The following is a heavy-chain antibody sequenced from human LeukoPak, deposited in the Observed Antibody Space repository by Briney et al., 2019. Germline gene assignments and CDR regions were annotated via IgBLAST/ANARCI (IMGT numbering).Heavy chain of an antibody. CDR2: IYYSGST. J-gene: IGHJ6*02. CDR1: GGSVSSSSYY. CDR3: AREGRPGYYYGMDV. V-gene: IGHV4-61*01. Sequence: SETLSLTCTVSGGSVSSSSYYWSWIRQPPGKGLEWIGYIYYSGSTNYNPSLKSRVTISVDTSKNQFSLKLSSVTAADTAVYYCAREGRPGYYYGMDVWGQGTTVTVSS.